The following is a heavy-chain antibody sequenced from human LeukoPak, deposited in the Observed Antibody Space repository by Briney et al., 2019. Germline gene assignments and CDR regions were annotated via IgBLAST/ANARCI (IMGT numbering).Heavy chain of an antibody. Sequence: GESLKISCKGSGYSFTSYWIGWVRQMPGKGLEWLGIIYPGDSDTRYSPSFQGQVTISADKSISTAYLQWSSLKASDTAMDYCARPRYDFWSGYYLFEYWGQGTLVTVSS. CDR3: ARPRYDFWSGYYLFEY. J-gene: IGHJ4*02. CDR2: IYPGDSDT. CDR1: GYSFTSYW. V-gene: IGHV5-51*01. D-gene: IGHD3-3*01.